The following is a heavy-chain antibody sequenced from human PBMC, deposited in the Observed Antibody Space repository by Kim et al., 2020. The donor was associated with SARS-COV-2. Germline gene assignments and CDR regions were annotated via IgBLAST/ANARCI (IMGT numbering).Heavy chain of an antibody. Sequence: SETLSLTCAVYGGSFSGYYWSWIRQPPGKGLEWIGEINHSGSTNYNPSLKSRVTISVDTSKNQFSLKLSSVTAADTAVYYCARVNTMVRGVESLNGGLSYGMDVWGQGTTVTVSS. CDR2: INHSGST. CDR3: ARVNTMVRGVESLNGGLSYGMDV. V-gene: IGHV4-34*01. CDR1: GGSFSGYY. D-gene: IGHD3-10*01. J-gene: IGHJ6*02.